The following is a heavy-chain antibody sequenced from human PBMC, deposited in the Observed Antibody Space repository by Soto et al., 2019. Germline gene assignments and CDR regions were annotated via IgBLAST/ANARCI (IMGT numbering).Heavy chain of an antibody. CDR2: ISGSGGST. CDR1: GFTFSSYA. CDR3: AKADYGGPRGYYFDY. J-gene: IGHJ4*02. Sequence: GGSLRLSCAASGFTFSSYAMSWVRQAPGKGLEWVSAISGSGGSTYYADSVKGRFTISRDNSKNTLYLQMNSLRAEDTAVYYFAKADYGGPRGYYFDYWGQGTLVTVSS. V-gene: IGHV3-23*01. D-gene: IGHD4-17*01.